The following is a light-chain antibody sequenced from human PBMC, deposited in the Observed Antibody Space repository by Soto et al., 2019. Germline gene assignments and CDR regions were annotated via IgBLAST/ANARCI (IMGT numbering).Light chain of an antibody. V-gene: IGKV1-5*01. CDR1: QSISSW. J-gene: IGKJ1*01. CDR2: DAS. CDR3: QQYKNYWT. Sequence: DIQMTQSPSTLSASVGDRVTITCRASQSISSWLAWYQQKPGKAPKLLIYDASSLESGVPSRFSGSGSATEFPLTISSLQPDDFATYYCQQYKNYWTFGQGTKVDIK.